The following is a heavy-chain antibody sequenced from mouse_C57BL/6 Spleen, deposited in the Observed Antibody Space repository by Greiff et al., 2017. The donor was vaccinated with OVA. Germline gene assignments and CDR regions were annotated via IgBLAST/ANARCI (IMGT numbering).Heavy chain of an antibody. V-gene: IGHV1-26*01. CDR2: INPNNGGT. D-gene: IGHD2-3*01. J-gene: IGHJ2*01. Sequence: EVQLQQSGPELVKPGASVKISCKASGYTFTDYYMNWVKQSHGKSLEWIGDINPNNGGTSYNQKFKGKATLTVDKSSSTAYMELRSLTSEDSAVYYCARGGIYDGYYEGYWGQGTTLTVSS. CDR1: GYTFTDYY. CDR3: ARGGIYDGYYEGY.